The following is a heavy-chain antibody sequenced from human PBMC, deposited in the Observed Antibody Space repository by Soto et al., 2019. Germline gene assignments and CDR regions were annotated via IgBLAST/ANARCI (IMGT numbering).Heavy chain of an antibody. CDR3: VARIQLWNRVDF. D-gene: IGHD5-18*01. Sequence: PGGSLRLSCAASGFSLSTYDMIWVRQAPGKGLEWVSDISGDGDSTYYADSVKGRFTISRDKANNTVFLQMNSLRAEDTAVYYCVARIQLWNRVDFWGQGTLVTVSS. V-gene: IGHV3-23*01. J-gene: IGHJ4*02. CDR2: ISGDGDST. CDR1: GFSLSTYD.